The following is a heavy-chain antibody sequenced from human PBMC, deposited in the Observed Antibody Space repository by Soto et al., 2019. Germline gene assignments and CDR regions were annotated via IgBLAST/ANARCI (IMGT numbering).Heavy chain of an antibody. V-gene: IGHV1-69*06. D-gene: IGHD4-4*01. CDR2: IIPIFGTA. Sequence: GASVKVSCKASGGTFSSYAISWVRQAPGQGLEWMGGIIPIFGTANYAQKFQGRVTITADKSTSTAYMELSSLRSEDTAVYYCAREGYSNSFNWFDPWGQGTLVTVSS. J-gene: IGHJ5*02. CDR1: GGTFSSYA. CDR3: AREGYSNSFNWFDP.